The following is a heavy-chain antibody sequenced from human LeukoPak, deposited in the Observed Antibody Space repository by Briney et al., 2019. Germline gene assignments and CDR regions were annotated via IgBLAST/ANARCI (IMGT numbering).Heavy chain of an antibody. CDR3: ARHGYDFWSGYFDY. J-gene: IGHJ4*02. CDR1: GGSISSYY. V-gene: IGHV4-4*09. D-gene: IGHD3-3*01. Sequence: PSETLSLTCTVSGGSISSYYWSWMRQPPGKGLEWIGYIYTSGSTNYNPSRKSRVTISVDTSKNQFSLKLSSVTAADTAVYYCARHGYDFWSGYFDYWGQGTLVTVSS. CDR2: IYTSGST.